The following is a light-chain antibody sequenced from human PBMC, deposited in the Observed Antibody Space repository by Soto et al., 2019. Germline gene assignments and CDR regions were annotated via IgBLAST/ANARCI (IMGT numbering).Light chain of an antibody. CDR3: QQYGSSLWT. CDR2: GAS. J-gene: IGKJ1*01. V-gene: IGKV3-20*01. CDR1: QSRGSKF. Sequence: EIVLTQSPGTLSLSPGEIATLSCKTSQSRGSKFLAWYQQKPGQSPRLLIYGASSRATGIPDRFSGSGSGTDFTLTISRLEPEDFAVYYCQQYGSSLWTFGQGTKVDIK.